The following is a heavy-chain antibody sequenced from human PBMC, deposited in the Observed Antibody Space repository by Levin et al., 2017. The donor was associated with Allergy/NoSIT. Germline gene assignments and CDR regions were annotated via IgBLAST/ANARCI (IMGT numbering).Heavy chain of an antibody. CDR3: ASSGTYYDFWSGYSWFDP. V-gene: IGHV3-7*01. CDR1: GFTFSSYW. J-gene: IGHJ5*02. D-gene: IGHD3-3*01. Sequence: GGSLRLSCAASGFTFSSYWMSWVRQAPGKGLEWVANIKQDGSEKYYVDSVKGRFTISRDNAKNSLYLQMNSLRAEDTAVYYCASSGTYYDFWSGYSWFDPWGQGTLVTVSS. CDR2: IKQDGSEK.